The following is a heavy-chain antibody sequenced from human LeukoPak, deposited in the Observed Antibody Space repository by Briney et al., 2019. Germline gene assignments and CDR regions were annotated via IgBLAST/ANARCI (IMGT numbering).Heavy chain of an antibody. CDR2: INSDGSST. D-gene: IGHD3-10*01. V-gene: IGHV3-74*01. CDR3: ATKQTGELFNY. Sequence: GGSLRLSCAASGFTFSSYWMHWVRQAPGKGLVWVSRINSDGSSTSYADSVKGRFTISRDNAKNTLYLQMNSLRAEDTAVYYCATKQTGELFNYWGQGTLVTVSS. J-gene: IGHJ4*02. CDR1: GFTFSSYW.